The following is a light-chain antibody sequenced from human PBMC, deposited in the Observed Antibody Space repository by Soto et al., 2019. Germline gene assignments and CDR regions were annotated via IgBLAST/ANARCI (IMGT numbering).Light chain of an antibody. CDR1: QYVSNK. CDR3: QQYNNWPRT. CDR2: GAT. V-gene: IGKV3-15*01. Sequence: EIVMTQSPATLSVSPGAPAPLSCRASQYVSNKVAWYQQKPGQAPRLLIHGATTRATGIPARFSGSGSGTEFTLTISSLQSEDFAVYYCQQYNNWPRTFGQGTKVDIK. J-gene: IGKJ1*01.